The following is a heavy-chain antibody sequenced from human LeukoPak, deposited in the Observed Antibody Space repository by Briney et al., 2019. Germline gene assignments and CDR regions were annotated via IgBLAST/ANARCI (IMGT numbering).Heavy chain of an antibody. V-gene: IGHV4-39*01. Sequence: SETLSLTCTVSGGSISSSSYYWGWIRQPPGKGLEWIGSIYYSGSTYYNPSLKSRVTISVDTSKNQFSLKLSSVTAADTAVYYCARGRITIFGVALYYFDYWGQGTLVTVSS. CDR3: ARGRITIFGVALYYFDY. CDR2: IYYSGST. D-gene: IGHD3-3*01. CDR1: GGSISSSSYY. J-gene: IGHJ4*02.